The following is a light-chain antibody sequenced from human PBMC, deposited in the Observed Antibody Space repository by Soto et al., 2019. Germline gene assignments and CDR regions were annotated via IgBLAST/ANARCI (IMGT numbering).Light chain of an antibody. CDR1: QNIDIY. Sequence: DIQMTQSPSSLSASVGDTVTITCRASQNIDIYLNWYQQKPGTAPKVLISGASNLQRGVPSRFSGSGSGTDFTLTINNLQPEDFASYLCQQTFNSPPWTFGQGTKVDVK. J-gene: IGKJ1*01. V-gene: IGKV1-39*01. CDR2: GAS. CDR3: QQTFNSPPWT.